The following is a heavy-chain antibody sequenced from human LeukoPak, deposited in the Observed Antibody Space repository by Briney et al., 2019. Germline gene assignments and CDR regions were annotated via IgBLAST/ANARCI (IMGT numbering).Heavy chain of an antibody. CDR3: ARDFCSSTSCYVEGVESWFDP. CDR2: IYYSGST. D-gene: IGHD2-2*01. J-gene: IGHJ5*02. Sequence: SETLSLTCTVPGGSISSYYWSWIRQPPGKGLEWIGYIYYSGSTNYNPSLKSRVTISVDTSKNQFSLKLSSVTAADTAVYYCARDFCSSTSCYVEGVESWFDPWGQGTLVTVSS. V-gene: IGHV4-59*01. CDR1: GGSISSYY.